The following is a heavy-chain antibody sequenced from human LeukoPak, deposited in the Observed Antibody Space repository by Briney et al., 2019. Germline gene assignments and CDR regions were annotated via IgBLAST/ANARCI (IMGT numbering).Heavy chain of an antibody. CDR1: GFTFSSYA. CDR2: ISGSGGST. D-gene: IGHD6-13*01. J-gene: IGHJ4*02. V-gene: IGHV3-23*01. CDR3: AGTTGYSSSWYYFDY. Sequence: PGGSLRLSCAASGFTFSSYAMSLVRQAPGKGLEWVSAISGSGGSTYYADSVKGRFTISRDNSKNTLYLQMNSLRAEDTAVYYCAGTTGYSSSWYYFDYWGQGTLVTVSS.